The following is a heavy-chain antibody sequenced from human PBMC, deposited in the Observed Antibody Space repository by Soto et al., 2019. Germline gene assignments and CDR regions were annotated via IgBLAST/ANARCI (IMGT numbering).Heavy chain of an antibody. Sequence: TLSLTCTVSGCSISSGGYYWSWIRQHPGKGLEWIGYIYYSGSTYYNPSLKSRVTISVDTPKNQFSLKLSSVTAADTAVYYCARGLRVTTNWFDPWGQGTLVTVSS. CDR1: GCSISSGGYY. CDR3: ARGLRVTTNWFDP. V-gene: IGHV4-31*03. D-gene: IGHD4-17*01. J-gene: IGHJ5*02. CDR2: IYYSGST.